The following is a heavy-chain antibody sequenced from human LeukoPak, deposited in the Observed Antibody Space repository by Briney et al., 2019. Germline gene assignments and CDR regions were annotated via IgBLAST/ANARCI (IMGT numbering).Heavy chain of an antibody. Sequence: PGGSLRLSCAASGFTFSSYRMSWVRQAPGKGLEWVANIKQDGSDKYYVDSVKGRFTISRDNAKNSVYLQMNSLRAEDTAVYYCARDKVVGATLFDYWGQGTLVTVSS. V-gene: IGHV3-7*01. CDR2: IKQDGSDK. J-gene: IGHJ4*02. CDR1: GFTFSSYR. D-gene: IGHD1-26*01. CDR3: ARDKVVGATLFDY.